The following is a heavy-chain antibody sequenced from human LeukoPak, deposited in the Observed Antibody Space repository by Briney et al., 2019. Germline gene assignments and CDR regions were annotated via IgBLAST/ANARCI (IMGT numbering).Heavy chain of an antibody. CDR1: GGSISSSSYY. CDR3: ARLYCSSASCSRGGGFDY. J-gene: IGHJ4*02. CDR2: IYYSGST. V-gene: IGHV4-39*01. D-gene: IGHD2-2*01. Sequence: SETLSLTCTVSGGSISSSSYYWGWIRQPPGKGLEWIGSIYYSGSTYYSPSLKSRVTISVDTSKNQFSLKLSSVTAADTAVYYCARLYCSSASCSRGGGFDYWGQGTLVTVSS.